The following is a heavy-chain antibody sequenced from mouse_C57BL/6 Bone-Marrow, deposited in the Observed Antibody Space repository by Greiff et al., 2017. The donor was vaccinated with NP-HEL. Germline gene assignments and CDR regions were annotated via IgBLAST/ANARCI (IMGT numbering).Heavy chain of an antibody. CDR2: IYPRSGNT. V-gene: IGHV1-81*01. Sequence: QVQLKESGAELARPGASVKLSCKASGYTFTSYGISWVKQRTGQGLEWIGEIYPRSGNTYYNEKFKGKATLTADKSSSTAYMELRSLTSEDSAVYFCARQGTHSKSPRFAYWGQGTLVTVSA. CDR3: ARQGTHSKSPRFAY. CDR1: GYTFTSYG. J-gene: IGHJ3*01. D-gene: IGHD2-5*01.